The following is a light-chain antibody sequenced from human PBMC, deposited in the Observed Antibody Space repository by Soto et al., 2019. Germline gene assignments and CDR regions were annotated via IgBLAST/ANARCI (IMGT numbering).Light chain of an antibody. CDR3: QQRSNWPPT. J-gene: IGKJ2*01. CDR1: QSISSNY. CDR2: GAS. Sequence: EIVLTQSPGTLSLSPGERATLSCRASQSISSNYLAWYQQKPGQAPRLLIYGASSRATDIPDRFSGSGSGTDFTLTISRLEPEAFAVYYCQQRSNWPPTFGQGTKLEIK. V-gene: IGKV3D-20*02.